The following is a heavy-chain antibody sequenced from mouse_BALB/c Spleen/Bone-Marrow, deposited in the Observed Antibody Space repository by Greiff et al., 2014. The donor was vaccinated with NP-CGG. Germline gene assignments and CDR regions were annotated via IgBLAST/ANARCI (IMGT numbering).Heavy chain of an antibody. D-gene: IGHD1-1*01. CDR3: ARYYYGSSYFDY. CDR2: IDPANGNT. Sequence: EVKLQESGAELVKPGASVKLSCTASGFNIKDTYMHWVKQRPEQGLEWIGRIDPANGNTEYDPKFQGKATITADTSSNTAYLQLSSLTSEDTAVYYGARYYYGSSYFDYWGQGTTLTVSS. CDR1: GFNIKDTY. J-gene: IGHJ2*01. V-gene: IGHV14-3*02.